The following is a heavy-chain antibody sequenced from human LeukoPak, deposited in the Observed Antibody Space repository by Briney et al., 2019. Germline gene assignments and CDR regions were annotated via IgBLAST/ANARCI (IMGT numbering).Heavy chain of an antibody. J-gene: IGHJ6*02. CDR1: GGTFSSYA. D-gene: IGHD2-2*01. CDR3: ASKCSSTSCSTNYYYGMDV. V-gene: IGHV1-69*04. Sequence: SVKVSCKASGGTFSSYAISWVRQAPGQGLEWMGRIIPILGIADYAQKFQGRVTITADKSTSTAYMELSSLRSEDTAVYYCASKCSSTSCSTNYYYGMDVWGQGTTVTVSS. CDR2: IIPILGIA.